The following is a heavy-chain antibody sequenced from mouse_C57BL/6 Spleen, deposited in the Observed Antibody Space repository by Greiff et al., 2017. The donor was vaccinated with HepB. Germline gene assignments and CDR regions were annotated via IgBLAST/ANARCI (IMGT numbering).Heavy chain of an antibody. CDR3: GRLPYYGYDEDAMDY. J-gene: IGHJ4*01. Sequence: VQLVESGGGLVQPKGSLKLSCAASGFSFNTYAMNWVRQAPGKGLEWVARIRSKSNNYATYYADSVKDRFTISRDDSESMLYLQMNNLKTEDTAMYYCGRLPYYGYDEDAMDYWGQGTSVTVSS. CDR2: IRSKSNNYAT. D-gene: IGHD2-9*01. CDR1: GFSFNTYA. V-gene: IGHV10-1*01.